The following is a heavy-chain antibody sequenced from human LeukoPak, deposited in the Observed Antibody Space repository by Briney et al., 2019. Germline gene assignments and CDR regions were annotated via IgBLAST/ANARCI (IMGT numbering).Heavy chain of an antibody. CDR2: INPNSAST. CDR1: GYTFTDYD. Sequence: ASVKVSCKTSGYTFTDYDVHWVRQAPGQGLEWIGWINPNSASTNYAQRLQGRVTFTRDTSLSIAYMGLSSLTSEDAAVYFCARGDFGETNTAFDVWGQGTLVAVSS. D-gene: IGHD4-17*01. CDR3: ARGDFGETNTAFDV. V-gene: IGHV1-8*03. J-gene: IGHJ3*01.